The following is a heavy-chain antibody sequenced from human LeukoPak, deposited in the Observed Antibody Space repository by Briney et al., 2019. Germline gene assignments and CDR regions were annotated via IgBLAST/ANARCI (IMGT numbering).Heavy chain of an antibody. CDR1: GFNFINYA. J-gene: IGHJ4*02. CDR2: VTSSGSST. D-gene: IGHD2-15*01. V-gene: IGHV3-23*01. Sequence: GGSLRLSCAASGFNFINYAMNWVRQAPGKGLEWVSAVTSSGSSTYYADSVKGRFTISRDNSKNTLFLQVNNLRAEDTAVYYCATKTPMFWGQGTLVTVSS. CDR3: ATKTPMF.